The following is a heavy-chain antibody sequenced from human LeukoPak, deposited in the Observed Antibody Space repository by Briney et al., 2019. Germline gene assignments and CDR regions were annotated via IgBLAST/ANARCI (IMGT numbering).Heavy chain of an antibody. J-gene: IGHJ4*02. V-gene: IGHV3-21*01. CDR3: ARDGYYYGSGSYYKVDFDY. CDR2: ISSGSSYI. D-gene: IGHD3-10*01. CDR1: GFTFSTYT. Sequence: SGGSLRLSCAASGFTFSTYTINWVRQAPGKGLEWVSSISSGSSYIYYADSVKGRFTISRDNAKNSLYLQMNSLRAEDTAVYYCARDGYYYGSGSYYKVDFDYWGQGTLVTVSS.